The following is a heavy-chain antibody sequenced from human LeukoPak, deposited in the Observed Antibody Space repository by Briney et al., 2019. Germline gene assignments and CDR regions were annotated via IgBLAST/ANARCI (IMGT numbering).Heavy chain of an antibody. Sequence: GGSLRLSCAASGFTVSGNYMSWVRQAPGKGLEWVSVIYSGGSTYYADSVKGRFTISRDNSKNTLYLQMNSLRAEDTAVYYCARDGIAVAGTDAFDIWGQGTMVTVSS. V-gene: IGHV3-66*02. D-gene: IGHD6-19*01. CDR2: IYSGGST. CDR1: GFTVSGNY. J-gene: IGHJ3*02. CDR3: ARDGIAVAGTDAFDI.